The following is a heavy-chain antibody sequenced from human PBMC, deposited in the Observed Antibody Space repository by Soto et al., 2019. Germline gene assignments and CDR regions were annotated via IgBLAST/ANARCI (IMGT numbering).Heavy chain of an antibody. CDR2: IWYDGSYK. J-gene: IGHJ6*02. CDR3: ARDPQDLGIGEDGMDV. CDR1: GFTFSKYA. V-gene: IGHV3-33*01. D-gene: IGHD3-10*01. Sequence: QVQLVESGGGVVQPGRSLRLSCAASGFTFSKYAIHWVRQAPGKGLEWVAVIWYDGSYKYYADSVKGRFTISRDNSKNTLYLEMNSLRVEETAVYYCARDPQDLGIGEDGMDVWGQGTTVTVSS.